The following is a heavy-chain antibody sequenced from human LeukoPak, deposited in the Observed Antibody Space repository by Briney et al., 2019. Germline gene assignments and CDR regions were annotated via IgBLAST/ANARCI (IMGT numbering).Heavy chain of an antibody. CDR3: ARRNIESDTFNY. J-gene: IGHJ4*02. CDR2: VYYSGNT. Sequence: PSETLSLTCTVSGGSISSSIFYWDWVCQPPGKGLEWIASVYYSGNTYYNPSLKSRVTITVDTSKNHFSLKLSSVTAADTAVYYCARRNIESDTFNYWGQGTLVTVSS. V-gene: IGHV4-39*01. CDR1: GGSISSSIFY. D-gene: IGHD2/OR15-2a*01.